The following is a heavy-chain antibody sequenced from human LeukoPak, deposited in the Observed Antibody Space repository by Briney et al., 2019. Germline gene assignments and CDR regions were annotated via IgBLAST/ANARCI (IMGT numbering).Heavy chain of an antibody. Sequence: ASVKVSCKASGYTFTSYDINWVRQATGQGLEWMGWMNPNSGNTGYAQKFQGRVTMTRNTSISTAYMELSSLRSEDTAVYYCARGSVVVTAISFDYWGQGTLVTVSS. CDR1: GYTFTSYD. J-gene: IGHJ4*02. CDR2: MNPNSGNT. V-gene: IGHV1-8*01. D-gene: IGHD2-21*02. CDR3: ARGSVVVTAISFDY.